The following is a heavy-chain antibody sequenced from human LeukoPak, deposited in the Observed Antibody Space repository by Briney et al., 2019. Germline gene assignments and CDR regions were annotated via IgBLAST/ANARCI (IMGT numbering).Heavy chain of an antibody. D-gene: IGHD5-18*01. CDR1: GGSISSSSYS. J-gene: IGHJ6*02. V-gene: IGHV4-39*07. CDR3: ARIHTAMALYYYYGMDV. Sequence: SETLSLTCTVSGGSISSSSYSRGWIRQPPGRGLEWIGSIYYSGSTYYNPSLKSRVTISVDTSKNQFSLKLSSVTAADTAVYYCARIHTAMALYYYYGMDVWGQGTTVTVSS. CDR2: IYYSGST.